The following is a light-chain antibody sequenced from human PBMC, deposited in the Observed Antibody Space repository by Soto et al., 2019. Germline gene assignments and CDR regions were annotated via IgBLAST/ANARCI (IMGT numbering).Light chain of an antibody. CDR1: QSVSSSY. V-gene: IGKV3-20*01. CDR3: QQYGDSFT. Sequence: EIVLTQSPGTLSLSPGERATLSCRASQSVSSSYLAWCQQKPGQAPRLLIYAASSRATGIPDRFSGSGSGTDFTLTISRLEPDDFAVYYCQQYGDSFTFGGGTKVEIK. J-gene: IGKJ4*01. CDR2: AAS.